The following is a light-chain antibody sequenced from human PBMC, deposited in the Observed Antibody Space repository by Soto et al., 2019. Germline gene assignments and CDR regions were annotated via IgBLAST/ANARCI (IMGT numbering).Light chain of an antibody. V-gene: IGKV1-9*01. CDR3: QKFNNYPLT. CDR1: KVIHVF. CDR2: SAS. J-gene: IGKJ3*01. Sequence: DIQLTQSPSFLSASEGDRVTITCRASKVIHVFLAWYQHKPGKAPRLLIDSASILQSGVPSRFSGSRSGTEFTLTISSLQPEDIATYYCQKFNNYPLTFGPGTKVDIK.